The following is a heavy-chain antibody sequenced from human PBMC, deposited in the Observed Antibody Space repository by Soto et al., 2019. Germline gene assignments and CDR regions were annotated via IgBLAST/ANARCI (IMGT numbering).Heavy chain of an antibody. CDR1: GYTFTSYA. V-gene: IGHV1-3*01. Sequence: VKVSCKASGYTFTSYAMHWVRQAPGQRLEWMGWINAGNGNTKYSQKIQGRVTITRDTSASTAYMELSRLRSEDTAVYYCAGGISSCWYYFDYWGQGTLVTVSS. CDR2: INAGNGNT. J-gene: IGHJ4*02. D-gene: IGHD6-19*01. CDR3: AGGISSCWYYFDY.